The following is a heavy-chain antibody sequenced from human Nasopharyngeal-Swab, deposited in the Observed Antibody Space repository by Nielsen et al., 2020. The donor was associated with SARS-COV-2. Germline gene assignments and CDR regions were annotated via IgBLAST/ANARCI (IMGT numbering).Heavy chain of an antibody. D-gene: IGHD6-13*01. J-gene: IGHJ6*02. V-gene: IGHV3-43*02. CDR1: GFTFDGYA. Sequence: GESLKISCAASGFTFDGYAMHWVRQAPGKGLEWVSLISGDGGSTYYADSVKGRFTISRDNSKNSLYLQMNSLRTEDTALYYCAKGSYSSSWYFGRGGHYYGMDVWGQGTTVTVSS. CDR3: AKGSYSSSWYFGRGGHYYGMDV. CDR2: ISGDGGST.